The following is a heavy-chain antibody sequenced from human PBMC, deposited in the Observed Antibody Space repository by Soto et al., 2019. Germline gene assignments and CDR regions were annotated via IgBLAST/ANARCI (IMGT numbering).Heavy chain of an antibody. CDR1: GGSFSGYY. CDR3: ARSGVNIVVVPAATHNWFDP. CDR2: INHSGST. J-gene: IGHJ5*02. Sequence: SETLSLTCAVYGGSFSGYYWSWIRQPPGKGLEWIGEINHSGSTNYNPSLKSRVTISVDTSKNQFSLKLSSVTAADTAVYYCARSGVNIVVVPAATHNWFDPWGQGTLVTVSS. V-gene: IGHV4-34*01. D-gene: IGHD2-2*01.